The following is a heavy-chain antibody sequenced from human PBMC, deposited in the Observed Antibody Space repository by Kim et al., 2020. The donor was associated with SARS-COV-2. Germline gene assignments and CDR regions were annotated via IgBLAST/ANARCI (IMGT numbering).Heavy chain of an antibody. CDR2: IWYDGSNK. CDR1: GFTFSSYG. D-gene: IGHD2-2*01. J-gene: IGHJ6*02. CDR3: ARDPVVPAADVGSSYGMDV. Sequence: GGSLRLSCAASGFTFSSYGMHWVRQAPGKGLEWVAVIWYDGSNKYYADSVKGRFTISRDNSKNTLYLQMNSLRAEDTAVYYCARDPVVPAADVGSSYGMDVWGQGTTVTVSS. V-gene: IGHV3-33*01.